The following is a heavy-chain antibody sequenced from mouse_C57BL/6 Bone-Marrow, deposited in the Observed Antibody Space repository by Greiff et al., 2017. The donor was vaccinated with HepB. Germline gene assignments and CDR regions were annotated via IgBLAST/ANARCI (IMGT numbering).Heavy chain of an antibody. D-gene: IGHD2-4*01. CDR1: GYTFTSYG. CDR2: IYPRSGNT. J-gene: IGHJ4*01. Sequence: VKLQQSGAELARPGASVKLSCKASGYTFTSYGISWVKQRTGQGLEWIGEIYPRSGNTFYNEKFKGKATLTADKSSSTAYMELRSLTSEDSAVYFCARLYYDYPYAMDYWGQGTSVTVSS. CDR3: ARLYYDYPYAMDY. V-gene: IGHV1-81*01.